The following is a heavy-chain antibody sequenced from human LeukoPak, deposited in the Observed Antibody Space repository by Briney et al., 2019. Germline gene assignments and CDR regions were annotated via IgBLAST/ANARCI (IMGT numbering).Heavy chain of an antibody. CDR3: AKDRSVGANALLDY. CDR2: ISGRGGST. V-gene: IGHV3-23*01. D-gene: IGHD1-26*01. Sequence: GGSLRLSCAASGFTFSSYAMSWVRQAPGKGLEWVSAISGRGGSTYYADSVKGRFTISRDNSKNTLYLQMNSLRAEDTAVYYCAKDRSVGANALLDYWGKGTLVTVSS. CDR1: GFTFSSYA. J-gene: IGHJ4*02.